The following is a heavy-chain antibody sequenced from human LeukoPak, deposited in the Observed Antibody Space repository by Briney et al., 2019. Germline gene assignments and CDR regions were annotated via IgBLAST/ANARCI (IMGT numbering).Heavy chain of an antibody. D-gene: IGHD2-15*01. J-gene: IGHJ4*02. CDR2: ISGTGGTT. CDR1: GFTFSTYD. V-gene: IGHV3-23*01. CDR3: TRRGNLGYCSGGSCYPTDY. Sequence: GGSLRLSCAASGFTFSTYDMSWVRRAPGKGLECISIISGTGGTTYYADSVKGRFTISRDNSKNTLYLQMNSLRAEDTAVYYCTRRGNLGYCSGGSCYPTDYWGQGTLVTVSS.